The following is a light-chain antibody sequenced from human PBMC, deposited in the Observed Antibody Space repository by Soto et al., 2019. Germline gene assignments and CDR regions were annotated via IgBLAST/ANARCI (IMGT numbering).Light chain of an antibody. CDR1: QSISSY. V-gene: IGKV1-39*01. Sequence: DIQMTQSPSSLSASVGERVTITCRANQSISSYLNWYQQKPGKAPKLLIYAASSLESGVPSRFSGSGSGTDFTLTISSLQPEDFATYYCLQSYSTPLSFGGGTKVEIK. CDR3: LQSYSTPLS. J-gene: IGKJ4*01. CDR2: AAS.